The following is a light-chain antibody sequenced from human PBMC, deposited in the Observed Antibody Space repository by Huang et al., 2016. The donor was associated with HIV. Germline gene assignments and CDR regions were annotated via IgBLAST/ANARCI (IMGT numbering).Light chain of an antibody. CDR1: QDISNY. CDR3: QQYDNLPRFT. V-gene: IGKV1-33*01. CDR2: DAS. J-gene: IGKJ3*01. Sequence: DIQMTQSPSSLSASVGDRVTITCQASQDISNYLNWYQQKPGKDPKLLIYDASNLENGVSSSFIGSGSGTDFTFSISSLQPEDIATSYCQQYDNLPRFTFGPGTKVDIK.